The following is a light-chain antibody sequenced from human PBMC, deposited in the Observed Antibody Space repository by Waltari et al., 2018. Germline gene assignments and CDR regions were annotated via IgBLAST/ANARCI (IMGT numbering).Light chain of an antibody. CDR2: KAS. J-gene: IGKJ1*01. Sequence: DIQMTQSPSTLSASVGDRVTITCRASQSISGWLAWYQQTPGKAPKLLFYKASNLQTGVPSRFSASGSGTEFTLIISSLQPDDFATYYCHQYHSYSTFGQGTKVEVK. CDR1: QSISGW. V-gene: IGKV1-5*03. CDR3: HQYHSYST.